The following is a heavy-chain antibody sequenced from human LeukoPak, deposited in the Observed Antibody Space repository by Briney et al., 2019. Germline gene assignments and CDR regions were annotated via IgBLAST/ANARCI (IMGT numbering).Heavy chain of an antibody. Sequence: PSETLSLTCTVSGGSISSGGYYWSWIRQHPGKGLEWIGYIYYSGSTYYNPSLKSRVTISVDTSKNQFSLKLSSVTAAGTAVYYCARERSGEHAFDIWGQGTMVTVSS. CDR2: IYYSGST. CDR1: GGSISSGGYY. D-gene: IGHD1-26*01. CDR3: ARERSGEHAFDI. V-gene: IGHV4-31*03. J-gene: IGHJ3*02.